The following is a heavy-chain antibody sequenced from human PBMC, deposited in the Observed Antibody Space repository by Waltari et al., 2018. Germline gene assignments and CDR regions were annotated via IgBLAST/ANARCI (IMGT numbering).Heavy chain of an antibody. CDR1: GGTFSSYA. CDR2: VIPILGIG. CDR3: ARDREQLVRGYWYFDL. D-gene: IGHD6-6*01. V-gene: IGHV1-69*09. J-gene: IGHJ2*01. Sequence: QVQLVQSGAEVKKPGSSVKVSCKASGGTFSSYAISWVRQAPGQGLEWMGRVIPILGIGNYAQKCQGRVTITADKSTSTSYMELSSLRAEDTAVYYCARDREQLVRGYWYFDLWGRGTLVTVSS.